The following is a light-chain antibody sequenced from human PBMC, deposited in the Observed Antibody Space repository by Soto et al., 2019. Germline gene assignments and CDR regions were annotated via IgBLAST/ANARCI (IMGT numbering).Light chain of an antibody. CDR1: QSVSND. CDR2: AAS. Sequence: DIQMTQSPSSLSASIGDRVTITCRASQSVSNDLNWYQQDPGKAPKILIYAASSLQSGVPSRFSGSGSGTVFTLTISSLQPEDFATYYCQQSYSIPYTFGQGTNLEI. CDR3: QQSYSIPYT. J-gene: IGKJ2*01. V-gene: IGKV1-39*01.